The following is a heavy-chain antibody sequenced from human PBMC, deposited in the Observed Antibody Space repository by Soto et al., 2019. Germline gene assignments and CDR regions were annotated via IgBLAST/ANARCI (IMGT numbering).Heavy chain of an antibody. J-gene: IGHJ5*02. CDR2: IIPILGIA. D-gene: IGHD3-9*01. CDR3: ARDQDDILTGYYSGLDP. Sequence: QVQLVQSGAEVKKPGSSVKVSCKASGGTFSSYTISWVRQAPGQGLEWMGRIIPILGIANYAQKFQGRVTITADKSTSTAYMELSSLRSEDTAVYYCARDQDDILTGYYSGLDPWGQGTLVTVSS. V-gene: IGHV1-69*08. CDR1: GGTFSSYT.